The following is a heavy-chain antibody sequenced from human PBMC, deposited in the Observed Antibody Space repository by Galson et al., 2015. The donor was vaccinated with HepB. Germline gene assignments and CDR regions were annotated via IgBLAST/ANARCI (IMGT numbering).Heavy chain of an antibody. V-gene: IGHV3-30*18. CDR1: GFTFSSYG. CDR3: ANSRYYYDSSGYLKRPPFDY. D-gene: IGHD3-22*01. Sequence: SLRLSCAASGFTFSSYGMHWVRQAPGKGLEWVAVISYDGSNKYYADSVKGRFTISRDNSKNTLYLQMNSLRAEDTAVYYCANSRYYYDSSGYLKRPPFDYWGQGTLVTVSS. CDR2: ISYDGSNK. J-gene: IGHJ4*02.